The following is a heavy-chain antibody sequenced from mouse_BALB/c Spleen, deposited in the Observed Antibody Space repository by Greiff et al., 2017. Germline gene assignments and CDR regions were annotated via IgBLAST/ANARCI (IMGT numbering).Heavy chain of an antibody. CDR1: GFTFSSYA. CDR3: ARYYRYDGGDAMDY. CDR2: ISSGGST. Sequence: EVKLMESGGGLVKPGGSLKLSCAASGFTFSSYAMSWVRQTPEKRLEWVASISSGGSTYYPDSVKGRFTISRDNARNILYLQMSSLRSEDTAMYYCARYYRYDGGDAMDYWGQGTSVTVSS. J-gene: IGHJ4*01. D-gene: IGHD2-14*01. V-gene: IGHV5-6-5*01.